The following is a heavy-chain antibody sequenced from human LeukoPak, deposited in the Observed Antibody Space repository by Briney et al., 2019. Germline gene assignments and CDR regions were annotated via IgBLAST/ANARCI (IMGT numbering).Heavy chain of an antibody. CDR3: ARLSWSTPIAARTFDY. V-gene: IGHV4-39*01. D-gene: IGHD6-6*01. Sequence: KPSETLSLTCAVSGGSIISSSYYWGWIRQPPGKGLDWIGKISHSGSTYYTPSLESRLIISVDTSSNQFSLKLSSVTAADTAVYYCARLSWSTPIAARTFDYWGQGTLVTVSS. J-gene: IGHJ4*02. CDR2: ISHSGST. CDR1: GGSIISSSYY.